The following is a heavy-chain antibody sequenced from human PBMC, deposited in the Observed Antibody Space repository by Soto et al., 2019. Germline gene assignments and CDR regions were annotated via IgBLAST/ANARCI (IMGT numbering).Heavy chain of an antibody. D-gene: IGHD2-21*02. V-gene: IGHV2-5*02. CDR1: AFSLSTGGVG. CDR2: IYWDDDK. Sequence: QITLKESGPPLVKPTQTLTLTCTFSAFSLSTGGVGVGWIRQPPGKALEWLALIYWDDDKRYSPSLRSRLTITKETSKNQVVLTMTNMDPVATATYYCIQSRCGGDCLQSYASYYYHGMDVWGQGTTVTVSS. CDR3: IQSRCGGDCLQSYASYYYHGMDV. J-gene: IGHJ6*02.